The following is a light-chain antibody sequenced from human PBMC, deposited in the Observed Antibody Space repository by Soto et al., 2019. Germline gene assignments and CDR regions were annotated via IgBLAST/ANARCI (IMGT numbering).Light chain of an antibody. CDR2: GAS. J-gene: IGKJ3*01. V-gene: IGKV3D-15*01. CDR1: QSVSSN. CDR3: QKYNNWPPSNN. Sequence: EIVMTQSPATLSVSPGERATLSCRASQSVSSNLAWYQQKPGQAPRLLIYGASIRATGIPARFSGSGSGTEFHLTINSLQSEDFAVYYCQKYNNWPPSNNFGPGTKVDIK.